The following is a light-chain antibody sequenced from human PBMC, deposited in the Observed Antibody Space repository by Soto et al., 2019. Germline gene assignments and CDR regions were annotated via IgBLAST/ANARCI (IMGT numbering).Light chain of an antibody. J-gene: IGKJ1*01. CDR3: QKYNNWPRT. CDR2: GES. V-gene: IGKV3-15*01. Sequence: EIVMTQSPATLSVSPGERATLSCRASQSVSSNLAWYQQKTGQAPRLLIYGESTRATGIPDRLSGSGSGTELTLTISRLQSEDFAVYYCQKYNNWPRTCGQGTKVDIK. CDR1: QSVSSN.